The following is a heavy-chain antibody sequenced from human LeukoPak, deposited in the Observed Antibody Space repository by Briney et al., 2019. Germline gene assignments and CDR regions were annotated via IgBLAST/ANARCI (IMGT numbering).Heavy chain of an antibody. J-gene: IGHJ4*02. CDR2: INPNSGGT. CDR3: ARADMSSDYTPNDY. D-gene: IGHD3-3*01. CDR1: GYTFTDFY. Sequence: ASVKVSCKASGYTFTDFYIHWVRQAPGQGLEWMGWINPNSGGTNYAQRFQGRVTMTRDTSISTAYMELSRLRSDDTAVYYCARADMSSDYTPNDYWGQGTLVTVS. V-gene: IGHV1-2*02.